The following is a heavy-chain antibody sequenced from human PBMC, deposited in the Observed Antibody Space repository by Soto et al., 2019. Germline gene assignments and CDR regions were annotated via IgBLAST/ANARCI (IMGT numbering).Heavy chain of an antibody. Sequence: EVQLLESGGGLVQPGGSLRLSCVGSGFTFSDHGMSWVRQAPGTGLEWVSAISGSVGSTFYADSVKGRFTISRDNSKNTLYLQMNSLRDEDTAVYYCAKDRTIAARNYDEWGQGVLVTVSS. V-gene: IGHV3-23*01. CDR2: ISGSVGST. CDR1: GFTFSDHG. CDR3: AKDRTIAARNYDE. D-gene: IGHD6-6*01. J-gene: IGHJ4*02.